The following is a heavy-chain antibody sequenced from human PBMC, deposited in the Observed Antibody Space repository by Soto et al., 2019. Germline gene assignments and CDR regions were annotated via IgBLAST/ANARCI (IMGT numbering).Heavy chain of an antibody. CDR1: GFTFSTYG. Sequence: PGGSLRLSCAASGFTFSTYGMHWVRQAPGKGLEWVAVVTYDGNHKYYADSVKGRFTISRDNSKNALYLQMNSLRAEDTAVYFCAKNMITFGGVVAADDWGQGTLVTVSS. CDR3: AKNMITFGGVVAADD. D-gene: IGHD3-16*02. V-gene: IGHV3-30*18. J-gene: IGHJ4*02. CDR2: VTYDGNHK.